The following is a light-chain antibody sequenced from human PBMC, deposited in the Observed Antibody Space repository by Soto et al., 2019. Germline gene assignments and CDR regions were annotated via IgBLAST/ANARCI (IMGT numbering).Light chain of an antibody. CDR2: DVS. J-gene: IGLJ1*01. Sequence: QSALTQPASVSGSPGQSITISCTGTSSDVGGYNYVSWYQQHPGKAPKLMIFDVSYRPSGVSNRFSASKSGNTASLTISGLQAEDEADYYCSSYANTGTLVFGTGTKLTVL. CDR3: SSYANTGTLV. V-gene: IGLV2-14*01. CDR1: SSDVGGYNY.